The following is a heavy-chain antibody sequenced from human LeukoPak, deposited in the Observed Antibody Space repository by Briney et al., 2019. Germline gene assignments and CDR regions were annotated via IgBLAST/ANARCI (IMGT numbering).Heavy chain of an antibody. Sequence: GGSLRLSCVASGLTFSSDWMTWVRQAPGEGLEWLASIKHDGSENYLVDSVKGRFTISRDNAQSSLFLQMNSLRVDDTAVYHCARIYYDSWSGYSWFDPWGQGILVTVSS. J-gene: IGHJ5*02. CDR1: GLTFSSDW. D-gene: IGHD3-3*01. CDR3: ARIYYDSWSGYSWFDP. CDR2: IKHDGSEN. V-gene: IGHV3-7*01.